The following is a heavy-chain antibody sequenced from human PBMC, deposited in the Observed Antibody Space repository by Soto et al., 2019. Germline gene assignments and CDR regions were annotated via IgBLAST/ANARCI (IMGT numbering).Heavy chain of an antibody. Sequence: QVQLVQSGAEVKKPGASVKVSCKASGYTFTSYDINWVRQATGQGLEWMGWMNPNSGNTGYAQKFQGRVTMTRNTSISTAYMELSSLRSEDTAVYYCAGAPIRYCSGGSCSQWFDPWGQGTLVTVSS. D-gene: IGHD2-15*01. J-gene: IGHJ5*02. V-gene: IGHV1-8*01. CDR2: MNPNSGNT. CDR3: AGAPIRYCSGGSCSQWFDP. CDR1: GYTFTSYD.